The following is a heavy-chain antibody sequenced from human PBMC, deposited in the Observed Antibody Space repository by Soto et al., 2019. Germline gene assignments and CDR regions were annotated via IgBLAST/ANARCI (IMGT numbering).Heavy chain of an antibody. CDR2: ITGSGGST. J-gene: IGHJ4*02. V-gene: IGHV3-23*01. CDR3: AKSGGGGWLRNVADN. Sequence: EVQLLESGGGLVQPGGSLRLSCAASGFTLSSYAMGWVRQAPGKGLEWVSGITGSGGSTYYADSVQGRFTSSRDTSKNTLYVQMNRLTPDDTAVYYCAKSGGGGWLRNVADNWGQANLVTVSS. D-gene: IGHD5-12*01. CDR1: GFTLSSYA.